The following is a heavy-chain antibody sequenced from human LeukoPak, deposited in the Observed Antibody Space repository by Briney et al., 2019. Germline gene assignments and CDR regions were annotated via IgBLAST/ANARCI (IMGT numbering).Heavy chain of an antibody. J-gene: IGHJ4*02. V-gene: IGHV3-21*01. D-gene: IGHD6-13*01. CDR3: ARSFLSIAAAATDY. CDR2: ISSSSSYI. Sequence: GGSLRPSCAASGFTFSSHSMNWVRQAPGKGLEWVSSISSSSSYIYYADSVKGRFTISRDNAKNSLYLQMNSLRAEDTAVYYCARSFLSIAAAATDYWGQGTLVTVSS. CDR1: GFTFSSHS.